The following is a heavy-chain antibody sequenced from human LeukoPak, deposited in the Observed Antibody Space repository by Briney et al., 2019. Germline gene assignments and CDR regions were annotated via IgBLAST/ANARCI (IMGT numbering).Heavy chain of an antibody. V-gene: IGHV3-21*01. Sequence: PGGSLRLSCAASGFSFSSYEMNWVRQAPGKGLEWVSSISSSNSYIYYADSVKGRFTISRDNAKNSLYLQMNTLRAEDTALYYCARDRLGAMLFFDSWGQGTLVTVSS. CDR3: ARDRLGAMLFFDS. CDR1: GFSFSSYE. D-gene: IGHD3-16*01. J-gene: IGHJ4*02. CDR2: ISSSNSYI.